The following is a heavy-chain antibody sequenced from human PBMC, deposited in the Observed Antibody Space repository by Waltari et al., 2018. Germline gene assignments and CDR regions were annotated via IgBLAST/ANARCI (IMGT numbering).Heavy chain of an antibody. CDR1: GFTFSSYA. CDR2: ISGSGGST. Sequence: EVQLVESGGGLVQPGGSLRLSCAASGFTFSSYAMSWVRPAPGKGLEWVSAISGSGGSTYYADSVKGRFTISRDNSKNTLYLQMNSLRAEDTAVYYCAKDRYHYDFWSGYYGNYFDYWGQGTLVTVSS. J-gene: IGHJ4*02. CDR3: AKDRYHYDFWSGYYGNYFDY. D-gene: IGHD3-3*01. V-gene: IGHV3-23*04.